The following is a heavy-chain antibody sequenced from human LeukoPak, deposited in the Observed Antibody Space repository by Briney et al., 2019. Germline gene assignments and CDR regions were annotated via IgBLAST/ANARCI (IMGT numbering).Heavy chain of an antibody. J-gene: IGHJ5*02. V-gene: IGHV4-34*01. Sequence: SSETLSLTCAVYGGSFSGYYWSWIRQPPGKGLEWIGEINHSGSTNYNPSLKSRVTISVDTSKNQFSLKLSSVTAADTAVYYCARGLKRSLEWFPLSWFDPWGQGTLVTVSS. CDR2: INHSGST. CDR3: ARGLKRSLEWFPLSWFDP. CDR1: GGSFSGYY. D-gene: IGHD3-3*01.